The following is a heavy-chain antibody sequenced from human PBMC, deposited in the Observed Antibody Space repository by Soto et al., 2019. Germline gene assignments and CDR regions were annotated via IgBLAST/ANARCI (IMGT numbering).Heavy chain of an antibody. CDR3: ARDDSSGFDI. D-gene: IGHD3-22*01. V-gene: IGHV3-30-3*01. Sequence: PGGSLRLSCAASGFTFSSYAMHWVRQAPGKGLEWVAVISYDGSNKYYADSVKGRFTISRDNSKNTLYVQMISLRAEDTAVYYCARDDSSGFDIWGQGTMVTVSS. CDR1: GFTFSSYA. J-gene: IGHJ3*02. CDR2: ISYDGSNK.